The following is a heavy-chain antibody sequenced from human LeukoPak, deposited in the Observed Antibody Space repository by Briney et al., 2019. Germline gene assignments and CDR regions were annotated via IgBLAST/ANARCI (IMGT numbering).Heavy chain of an antibody. CDR3: ARVSSSWYQDWYFDL. CDR2: IDTSGNT. CDR1: GGSISSYY. V-gene: IGHV4-4*07. D-gene: IGHD6-13*01. J-gene: IGHJ2*01. Sequence: TETLSLTCTVSGGSISSYYWSWTRQPAGKGLEWIGRIDTSGNTNYKPSLKSRVTMSVDTSKNQFSLKLSSVTAADTAVYYCARVSSSWYQDWYFDLWGRGTLVTVSS.